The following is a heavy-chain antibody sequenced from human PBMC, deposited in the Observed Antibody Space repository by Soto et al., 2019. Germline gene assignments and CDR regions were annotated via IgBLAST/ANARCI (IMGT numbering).Heavy chain of an antibody. J-gene: IGHJ4*02. Sequence: ESGGGVVQPGRSLRLSCAASGFTFRTYGMHWVRQAPGKGLEWVTSIWYDGSYKYYADSVKGRFTISRDNSKNTLYLQMNSLRAEDTAVYYCARGQDSAGADYWGQGTLVTVSS. CDR3: ARGQDSAGADY. D-gene: IGHD3-10*01. V-gene: IGHV3-33*01. CDR2: IWYDGSYK. CDR1: GFTFRTYG.